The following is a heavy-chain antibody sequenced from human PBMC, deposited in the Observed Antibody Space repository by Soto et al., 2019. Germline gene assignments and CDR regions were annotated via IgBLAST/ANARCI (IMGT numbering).Heavy chain of an antibody. J-gene: IGHJ5*02. CDR2: ISAYNGNT. CDR3: VRDLSMGAAPGTIDP. Sequence: GASVKVSCKASGYTFTSYGISWVRQAPGQGLEWMGWISAYNGNTNYAQKLQGRVTMTTDTSTSTAYMELRSLRSDDTAVYYCVRDLSMGAAPGTIDPWSQGTLVISSS. V-gene: IGHV1-18*01. D-gene: IGHD1-26*01. CDR1: GYTFTSYG.